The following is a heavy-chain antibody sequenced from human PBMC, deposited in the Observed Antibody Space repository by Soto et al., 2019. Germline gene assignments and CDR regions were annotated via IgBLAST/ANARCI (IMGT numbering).Heavy chain of an antibody. J-gene: IGHJ3*02. CDR3: ARMGQVDWLLFSAFDI. V-gene: IGHV3-48*01. CDR2: ISSSSSTI. CDR1: GFTFSSYS. D-gene: IGHD3-9*01. Sequence: PGGSLRLSCAASGFTFSSYSMNWVRQAPGKGLEWVSYISSSSSTIYYADSVKGRFTISRDNAKNSLYLQMNSLRAEDTAVYYCARMGQVDWLLFSAFDIWGQGTMVTVS.